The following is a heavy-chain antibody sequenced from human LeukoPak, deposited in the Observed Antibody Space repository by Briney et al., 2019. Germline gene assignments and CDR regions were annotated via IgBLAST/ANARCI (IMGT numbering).Heavy chain of an antibody. CDR2: IYYSGST. CDR1: GDSISSYY. CDR3: AREARYSNSARRDYYYYQYMDV. D-gene: IGHD6-13*01. J-gene: IGHJ6*03. V-gene: IGHV4-59*01. Sequence: SETLSLTCTVSGDSISSYYWSWIRQPPGKGLEWIGYIYYSGSTNYNPSLKSRVTISVDTSKNQFSLKLSSVTAADTAVYYCAREARYSNSARRDYYYYQYMDVWGKGTTVTVSS.